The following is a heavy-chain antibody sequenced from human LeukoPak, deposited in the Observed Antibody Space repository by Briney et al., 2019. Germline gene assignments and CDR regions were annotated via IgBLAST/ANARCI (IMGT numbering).Heavy chain of an antibody. CDR1: GFTFSSYG. D-gene: IGHD3-10*01. CDR3: ARTQGRFYGSGSYQGFDY. V-gene: IGHV3-33*01. J-gene: IGHJ4*02. Sequence: PGRSLRLSSAASGFTFSSYGMHWVRRAPGKGLEWVAVIWYDGSNKYYADSVKGRFTISRDNSKNTLYLQMNSLRAEDTAVYYCARTQGRFYGSGSYQGFDYWGQGTLVTVSS. CDR2: IWYDGSNK.